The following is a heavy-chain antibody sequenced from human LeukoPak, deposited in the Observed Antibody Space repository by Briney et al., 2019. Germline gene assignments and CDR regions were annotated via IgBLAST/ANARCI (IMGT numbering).Heavy chain of an antibody. V-gene: IGHV3-30-3*01. Sequence: GGSLRLSCVASGFTFSDHYMDWVRQAPGKGLEWVAVISYDGSNKYYADSVKGRFTISRDNSKNTLYLQMNSLRAEDTAVYYCAREQIDYYYFDYWGQGTLVTVSS. D-gene: IGHD2/OR15-2a*01. CDR3: AREQIDYYYFDY. J-gene: IGHJ4*02. CDR1: GFTFSDHY. CDR2: ISYDGSNK.